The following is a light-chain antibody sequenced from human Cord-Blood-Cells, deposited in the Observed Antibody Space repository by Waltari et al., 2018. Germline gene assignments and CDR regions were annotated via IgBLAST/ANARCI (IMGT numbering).Light chain of an antibody. J-gene: IGKJ3*01. CDR2: GAS. CDR3: QQYGSSPLT. Sequence: EIVLTQSPGTLSLSPGERATLSCRASQSVSSSYLAWYQQKPGQAPRRLIYGASSRATGIPVRFRGSGSGTDFTLTISRLEPEEFAVYYCQQYGSSPLTFGPGTKVDIK. CDR1: QSVSSSY. V-gene: IGKV3-20*01.